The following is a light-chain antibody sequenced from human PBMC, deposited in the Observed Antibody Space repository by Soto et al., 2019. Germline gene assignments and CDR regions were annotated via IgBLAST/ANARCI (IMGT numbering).Light chain of an antibody. J-gene: IGKJ4*01. CDR2: GAS. CDR3: QQSGSSPPT. V-gene: IGKV3-20*01. Sequence: EIVLTQSPGTLSLSPGERATLSCRASQSVYKNFLAWYQQKPGQAPRLLINGASYRATGIPDRFSGSGSGTDFSLTIDRLEPEDFAVYFCQQSGSSPPTFGGGTKVAIK. CDR1: QSVYKNF.